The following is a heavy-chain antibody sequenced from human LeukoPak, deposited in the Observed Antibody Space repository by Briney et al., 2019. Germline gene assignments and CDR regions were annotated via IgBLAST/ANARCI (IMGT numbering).Heavy chain of an antibody. CDR3: AKDPTDSSGYYLYYFDF. D-gene: IGHD3-22*01. Sequence: PGGSLRLSCAASGFTLRSYAMHWVRQAPGKGLEWVAVISFDGSKKYYTDSVKGRFTISRDNSKNTLYLQMNSLRAEDTAVYYCAKDPTDSSGYYLYYFDFWGQGTLVTVSS. V-gene: IGHV3-30*04. CDR1: GFTLRSYA. CDR2: ISFDGSKK. J-gene: IGHJ4*02.